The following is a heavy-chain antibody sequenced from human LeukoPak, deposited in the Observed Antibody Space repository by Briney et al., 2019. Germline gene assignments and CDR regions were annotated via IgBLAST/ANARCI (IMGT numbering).Heavy chain of an antibody. CDR2: IYYSGST. D-gene: IGHD3-3*01. CDR3: ARARRKYDFWSGYYAPVAFDI. V-gene: IGHV4-39*07. Sequence: SETLSLTCTVSGGSISSSSYYWGWIRQPPGKGLEWIGSIYYSGSTYYNPSLKSRVTISVDTSKNQFSLKLSSVTAADTAVYYCARARRKYDFWSGYYAPVAFDIWGQGTMVTVSS. CDR1: GGSISSSSYY. J-gene: IGHJ3*02.